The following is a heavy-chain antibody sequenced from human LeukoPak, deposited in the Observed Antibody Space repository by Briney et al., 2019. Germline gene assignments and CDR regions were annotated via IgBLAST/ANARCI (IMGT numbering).Heavy chain of an antibody. CDR3: ARDKGVAARIFDY. J-gene: IGHJ4*02. D-gene: IGHD6-6*01. V-gene: IGHV4-59*01. CDR2: INYSGST. Sequence: SETLSLTCTVSGDSSSSFYWSWLRQPPGKGLEWIGYINYSGSTNYNPALKSRVTISVDTSKNQFSLKLTSVTAADTAVYYCARDKGVAARIFDYWGQGTLVTVS. CDR1: GDSSSSFY.